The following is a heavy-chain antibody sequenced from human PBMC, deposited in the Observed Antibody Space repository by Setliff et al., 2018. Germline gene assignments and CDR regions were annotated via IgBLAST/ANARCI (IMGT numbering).Heavy chain of an antibody. CDR1: GYSISSGYY. D-gene: IGHD3-3*01. Sequence: PSETLSLTCAVSGYSISSGYYWGWIRQPPGKGLEWIGYIYYSGSTNYNPSLKSRVTISVDTSKNQFSLKLSSVTAADTAVYYCASGVPNYDFWSGYYTGSYWFDPWGQGTLVTVSS. J-gene: IGHJ5*02. V-gene: IGHV4-61*01. CDR2: IYYSGST. CDR3: ASGVPNYDFWSGYYTGSYWFDP.